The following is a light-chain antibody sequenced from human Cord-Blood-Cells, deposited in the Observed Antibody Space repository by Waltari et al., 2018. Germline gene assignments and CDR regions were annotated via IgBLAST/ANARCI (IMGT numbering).Light chain of an antibody. CDR2: EGS. V-gene: IGLV2-23*03. CDR1: SSAVGSYNL. Sequence: QSALTQPASVSVSPGQSITISCTGTSSAVGSYNLVSWYQQHPGKAPKLMIYEGSKRPSGVSNRFSGSKSGNTASLTIAGLQAEDEADYYCCSYAGSSTFYVFGTGTKVTVL. J-gene: IGLJ1*01. CDR3: CSYAGSSTFYV.